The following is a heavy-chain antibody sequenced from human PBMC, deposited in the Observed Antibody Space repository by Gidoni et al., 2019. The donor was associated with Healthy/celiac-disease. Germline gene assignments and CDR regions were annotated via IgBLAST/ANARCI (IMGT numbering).Heavy chain of an antibody. CDR3: AKDLAYYYGSGSYYNDFDYYYGMDV. D-gene: IGHD3-10*01. CDR1: GFTFSSYG. Sequence: QVQLVESGGGVVQPGRSLRLSCAASGFTFSSYGMPWVRQAPGKGLEWVAVIADDGSNKYYADSVKGRFTISRDNSKNTLYLQMNSLRAEDTAVYYCAKDLAYYYGSGSYYNDFDYYYGMDVWGQGTTVTVSS. CDR2: IADDGSNK. V-gene: IGHV3-30*18. J-gene: IGHJ6*02.